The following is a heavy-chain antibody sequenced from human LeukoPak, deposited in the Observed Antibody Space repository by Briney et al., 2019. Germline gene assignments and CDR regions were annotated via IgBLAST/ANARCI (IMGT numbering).Heavy chain of an antibody. V-gene: IGHV3-23*01. Sequence: GGSLRLSCAASGFAFSTYAMNWVRQPPGKGLEWVSAISGSGDGAYYADSVKGRFTISRDNSKNTLFLQMNFLSAEDTAIYYCAVRGISHYYLDYWGQGTLVTVSS. J-gene: IGHJ4*02. CDR3: AVRGISHYYLDY. CDR1: GFAFSTYA. CDR2: ISGSGDGA.